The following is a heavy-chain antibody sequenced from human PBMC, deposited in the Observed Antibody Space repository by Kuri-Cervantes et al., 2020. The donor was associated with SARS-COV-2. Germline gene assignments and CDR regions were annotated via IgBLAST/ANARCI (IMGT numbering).Heavy chain of an antibody. D-gene: IGHD3-3*01. CDR1: GFTFSSYS. CDR3: VRDTYYDFWSGYYPRDAFDI. J-gene: IGHJ3*02. V-gene: IGHV3-48*01. Sequence: GESLKISCAASGFTFSSYSMNWVRQAPGKGLEWVSYISSSSSTIYYADSVKGRFTISRDNAKNSLYLQMNSLRAEDTAVYYCVRDTYYDFWSGYYPRDAFDIWGQGTMVTVSS. CDR2: ISSSSSTI.